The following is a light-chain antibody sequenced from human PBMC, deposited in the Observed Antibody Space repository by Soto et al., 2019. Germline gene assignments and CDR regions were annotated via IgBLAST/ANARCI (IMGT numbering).Light chain of an antibody. CDR3: NSYTSTSPPYV. V-gene: IGLV2-14*01. J-gene: IGLJ1*01. Sequence: QSVLTQPASVYGSAGQSISISCTGTNSDIGRYNFVSWYQQRPGQAPQLLIFDVSNRPSGISDRFSGSKSGTTASLTISGLQAEDEADYYCNSYTSTSPPYVFGTGTKVTVL. CDR2: DVS. CDR1: NSDIGRYNF.